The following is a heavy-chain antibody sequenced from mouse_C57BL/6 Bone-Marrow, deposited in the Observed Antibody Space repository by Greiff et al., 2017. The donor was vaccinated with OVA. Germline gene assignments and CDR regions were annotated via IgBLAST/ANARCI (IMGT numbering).Heavy chain of an antibody. CDR3: ARHYGSSPWYFDV. V-gene: IGHV1-52*01. CDR2: IDPSDSET. CDR1: GYTFISYW. J-gene: IGHJ1*03. Sequence: VQVVESGAELVRPGSSVKLSCKASGYTFISYWMHWVKQRPIQGLEWIGNIDPSDSETHYNQKFKDKATLTVDKSSSTAYMQLSSLTSEDSAVYYCARHYGSSPWYFDVWGTGTTVTVSS. D-gene: IGHD1-1*01.